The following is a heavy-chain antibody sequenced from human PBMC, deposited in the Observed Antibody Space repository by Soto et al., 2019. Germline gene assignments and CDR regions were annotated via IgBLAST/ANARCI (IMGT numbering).Heavy chain of an antibody. CDR2: INSDGSST. V-gene: IGHV3-74*01. Sequence: PGGSLRLSCAASGFTFSSYWMHWVRQAPGKGLVWVSRINSDGSSTSYADSVKGRFTISRDNAKTTLYLQMNSLRAEDTAVYYCASVILVVPAAMGLDYGMDVWGQGTTVTVSS. D-gene: IGHD2-2*01. J-gene: IGHJ6*02. CDR3: ASVILVVPAAMGLDYGMDV. CDR1: GFTFSSYW.